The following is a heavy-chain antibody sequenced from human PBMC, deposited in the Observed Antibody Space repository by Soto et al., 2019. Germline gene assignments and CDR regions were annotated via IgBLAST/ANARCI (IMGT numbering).Heavy chain of an antibody. Sequence: GGSLRLSCAASGFTFSSYGMHWVRQAPGKGLEWVAVIWYDGSNKYYADSVKGRFTISRDNSKNTLCLQMNSLRAEDTAVYYCARDEKLLTDPLEGYYYGMDVWGQGTTVTVSS. D-gene: IGHD3-9*01. V-gene: IGHV3-33*01. CDR1: GFTFSSYG. CDR3: ARDEKLLTDPLEGYYYGMDV. J-gene: IGHJ6*02. CDR2: IWYDGSNK.